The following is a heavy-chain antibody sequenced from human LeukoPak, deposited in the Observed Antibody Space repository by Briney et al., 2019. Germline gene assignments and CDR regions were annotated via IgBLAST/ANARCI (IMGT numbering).Heavy chain of an antibody. V-gene: IGHV3-66*02. D-gene: IGHD6-6*01. CDR2: IYSGGST. Sequence: GWSLRLSCAASGFTVSSNYMSWVRPAPGKGLEGVSVIYSGGSTYYADSVKGRFAISRNNSKNTLYLQMDRLWAEDTAVYYCARGSQYFRRSSFHFDYWGQGTLVTVSS. J-gene: IGHJ4*02. CDR1: GFTVSSNY. CDR3: ARGSQYFRRSSFHFDY.